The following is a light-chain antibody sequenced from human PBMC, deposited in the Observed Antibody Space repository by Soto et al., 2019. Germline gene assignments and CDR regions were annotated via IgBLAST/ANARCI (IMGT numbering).Light chain of an antibody. CDR2: GAS. J-gene: IGKJ5*01. V-gene: IGKV3-15*01. CDR1: QSVSTS. CDR3: QQYGTWPTEPT. Sequence: EIVMTQSPATLSVSPGERVTLSCRASQSVSTSLAWYQQKHGQAPRLLIYGASTRATGIPARFSGAGSGTEFTFTITSLQSQDFAIYYCQQYGTWPTEPTLGPGTRLDIK.